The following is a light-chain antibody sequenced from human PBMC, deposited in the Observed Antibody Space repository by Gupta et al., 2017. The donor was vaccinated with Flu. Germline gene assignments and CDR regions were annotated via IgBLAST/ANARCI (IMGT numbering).Light chain of an antibody. J-gene: IGLJ2*01. Sequence: SSVLTQPPSVSVAPGQTARIACGGNNIGSKTVHWYQQKPGQAPLLVVYDDSGRPSGIPERFSGSNSGNTATLTISRVEGGDEADYYCQVWDSTSDHVIFGGGTRLTVL. CDR3: QVWDSTSDHVI. CDR2: DDS. CDR1: NIGSKT. V-gene: IGLV3-21*02.